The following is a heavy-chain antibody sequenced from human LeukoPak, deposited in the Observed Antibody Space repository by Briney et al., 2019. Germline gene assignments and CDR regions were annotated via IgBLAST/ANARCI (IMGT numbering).Heavy chain of an antibody. CDR2: IFPIFVIA. V-gene: IGHV1-69*01. D-gene: IGHD2-2*02. J-gene: IGHJ4*02. CDR1: GGTFSSYA. CDR3: ARDRSNCSSTSCYTRNFDY. Sequence: SVKVSCKAPGGTFSSYAISWVRQAPGQGLEWMGRIFPIFVIANSAQTYQGTVTITPDESTSTACMELSSLRSEDTAVYYCARDRSNCSSTSCYTRNFDYWGQGTLVTVSS.